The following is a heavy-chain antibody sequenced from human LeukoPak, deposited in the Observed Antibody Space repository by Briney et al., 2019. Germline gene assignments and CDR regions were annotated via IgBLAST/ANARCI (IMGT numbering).Heavy chain of an antibody. D-gene: IGHD3-10*01. Sequence: SETLSLTCTVSGGSISSYYWSWIRQPPGKGLEWIGYIYYTGSTRYNPSLKSRVTISVDTSKNQFSLKLSSVTAADTAVYYCAKHDRKDSGNYYADYWGQGTLVTLSS. CDR3: AKHDRKDSGNYYADY. V-gene: IGHV4-59*08. J-gene: IGHJ4*02. CDR2: IYYTGST. CDR1: GGSISSYY.